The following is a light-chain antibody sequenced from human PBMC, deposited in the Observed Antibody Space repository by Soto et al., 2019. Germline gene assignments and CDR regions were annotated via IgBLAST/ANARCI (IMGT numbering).Light chain of an antibody. CDR3: QQYNSYWT. CDR2: DAS. Sequence: LQMTQYPSTLSASIGERVTISCRASQSVNHWLAWYQRKPGKAPKLLIHDASTLESGIPSRFSGSGSGTEFTLTISSLQPDDFATYYCQQYNSYWTFGQGTKVEIK. V-gene: IGKV1-5*01. CDR1: QSVNHW. J-gene: IGKJ1*01.